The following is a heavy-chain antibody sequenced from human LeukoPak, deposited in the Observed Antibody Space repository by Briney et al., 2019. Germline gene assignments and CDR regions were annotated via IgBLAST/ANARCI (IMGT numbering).Heavy chain of an antibody. J-gene: IGHJ4*02. CDR1: GFTFSSYS. V-gene: IGHV3-21*01. CDR2: ISSSSSYI. D-gene: IGHD2-21*02. CDR3: ARDGVVVTAIPVDY. Sequence: PGGSLRLSCAASGFTFSSYSMNWVRQAPGKGLEWVSSISSSSSYIYYADSVKGRLTISRDNAKNSLYLQMNSLRAEDTAVYYCARDGVVVTAIPVDYWGQGTLVTVSS.